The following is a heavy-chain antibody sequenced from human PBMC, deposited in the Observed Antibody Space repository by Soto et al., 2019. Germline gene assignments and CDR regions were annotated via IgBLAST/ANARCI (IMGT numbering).Heavy chain of an antibody. CDR3: ATSPKGYFGNKAFDS. CDR2: IYNRGGT. V-gene: IGHV4-31*11. D-gene: IGHD1-26*01. Sequence: SETLSLTCVVSGGSINRGDFFWNWIRQHPERGLEWIGYIYNRGGTFYNPSLENRLTISMDNSKNLCSLQLTSMTAADTAVYYCATSPKGYFGNKAFDSCGQGVLVTVSS. CDR1: GGSINRGDFF. J-gene: IGHJ4*02.